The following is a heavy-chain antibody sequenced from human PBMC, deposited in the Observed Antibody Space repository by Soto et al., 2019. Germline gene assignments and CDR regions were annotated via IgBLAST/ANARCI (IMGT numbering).Heavy chain of an antibody. Sequence: SGTLALTCTVSGGSISSGGYYWGGIRQHPGKGLEWIGYIYYSGSTYYNPSLKSRVTISVDTSKNQFSLRLSSVTAADTAVYYCARDRHNNFFDPWGQGTLVTVSS. J-gene: IGHJ5*02. CDR1: GGSISSGGYY. D-gene: IGHD6-6*01. CDR2: IYYSGST. V-gene: IGHV4-31*03. CDR3: ARDRHNNFFDP.